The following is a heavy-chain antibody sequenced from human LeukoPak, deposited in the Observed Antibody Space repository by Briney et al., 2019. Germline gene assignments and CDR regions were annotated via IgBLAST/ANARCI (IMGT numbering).Heavy chain of an antibody. V-gene: IGHV3-30*18. CDR1: GFTFNSYG. CDR3: AKVRPFGMIVRGGYFDY. CDR2: ISYDGSNK. Sequence: PGGSLRLSCAASGFTFNSYGMHWVRQAPGKGLEWVAVISYDGSNKSYADSVKGRFTISRDNSKNTLYLQMNSLRAEDTAVYYCAKVRPFGMIVRGGYFDYWGQGTPVTVSS. J-gene: IGHJ4*02. D-gene: IGHD3-22*01.